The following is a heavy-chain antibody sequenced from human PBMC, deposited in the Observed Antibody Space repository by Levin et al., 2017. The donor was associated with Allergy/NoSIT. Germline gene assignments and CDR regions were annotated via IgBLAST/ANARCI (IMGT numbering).Heavy chain of an antibody. CDR1: GFTFSSYA. Sequence: PGGSLRLSCAASGFTFSSYAMSWVRQAPGKGLEWVSAISGSGGSTYYADSVKGRFTISRDNSKNTLYLQMNSLRAEDTAVYYCAKLGIRATVTTPGFYWGQGTLVTVSS. D-gene: IGHD4-17*01. V-gene: IGHV3-23*01. CDR3: AKLGIRATVTTPGFY. J-gene: IGHJ4*02. CDR2: ISGSGGST.